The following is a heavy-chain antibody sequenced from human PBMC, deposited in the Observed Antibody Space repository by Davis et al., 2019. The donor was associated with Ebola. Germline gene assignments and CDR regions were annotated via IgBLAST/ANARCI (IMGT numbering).Heavy chain of an antibody. CDR2: ISDDGSNK. Sequence: PGGSLRLSCAASGFTFSSYAMHWVRQAPGKGLEWVAVISDDGSNKYYADSVKGRFTISRDNSKNTLYLQMNSLRAEDTAVYYCARDTSQAYWGQGTLVTVSS. CDR1: GFTFSSYA. V-gene: IGHV3-30-3*01. J-gene: IGHJ4*02. CDR3: ARDTSQAY.